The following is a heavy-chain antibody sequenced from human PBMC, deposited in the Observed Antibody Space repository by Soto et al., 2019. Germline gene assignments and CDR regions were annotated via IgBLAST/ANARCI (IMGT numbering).Heavy chain of an antibody. CDR3: ARGYCTTTICDPWFDP. D-gene: IGHD2-2*01. J-gene: IGHJ5*02. CDR2: IYPDDSDT. CDR1: ENTFSSYW. Sequence: GESLKISCKGSENTFSSYWIAWVRQLPGKGLECMGIIYPDDSDTRYSPSFQGQVTISADKSITTAYLQWSSLKASDTAMYYCARGYCTTTICDPWFDPWGQGTLVTVSS. V-gene: IGHV5-51*01.